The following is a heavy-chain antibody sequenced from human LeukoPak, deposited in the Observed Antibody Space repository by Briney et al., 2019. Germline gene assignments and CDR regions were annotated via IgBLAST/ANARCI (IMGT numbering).Heavy chain of an antibody. V-gene: IGHV1-2*02. CDR1: GYTFTAYY. CDR2: INPNSGGT. J-gene: IGHJ1*01. Sequence: ASVKVSCKSSGYTFTAYYIRWVRQAPGQGLEWMGWINPNSGGTNYAQKFQGRVTMTRDTSISTAYMELSGLKSDDTAVNYCASGTYRVLQHWGQGTLVTVSS. CDR3: ASGTYRVLQH. D-gene: IGHD1-14*01.